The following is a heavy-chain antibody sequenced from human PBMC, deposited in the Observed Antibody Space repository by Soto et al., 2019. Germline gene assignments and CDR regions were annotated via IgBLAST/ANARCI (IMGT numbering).Heavy chain of an antibody. CDR1: GFTFSSYG. D-gene: IGHD4-17*01. J-gene: IGHJ6*02. Sequence: QVQLVESGGGVVQPGRSLRLSCAASGFTFSSYGIQWVRQAPVKALEWVAVISYDGNIKYYADSVKGRFTMSRDNSKNTLYLQMNSLRAEDTAVYYCAKDRQYGTYYSSGMDVWGQGTTVTVSS. V-gene: IGHV3-30*18. CDR3: AKDRQYGTYYSSGMDV. CDR2: ISYDGNIK.